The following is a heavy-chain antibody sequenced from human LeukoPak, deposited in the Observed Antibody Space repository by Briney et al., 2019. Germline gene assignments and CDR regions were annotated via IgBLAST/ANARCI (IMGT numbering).Heavy chain of an antibody. D-gene: IGHD6-13*01. CDR1: GFTFSYHW. CDR3: PEDSYSKGDL. CDR2: INNDGAVK. Sequence: GGSLTLSCAASGFTFSYHWMTWVRQAPGKGLEWVADINNDGAVKNYVDSVQGRFTISRDNAKNSLCLQMNSLRAEATAVYYCPEDSYSKGDLWGRGALVTVSS. J-gene: IGHJ4*02. V-gene: IGHV3-7*01.